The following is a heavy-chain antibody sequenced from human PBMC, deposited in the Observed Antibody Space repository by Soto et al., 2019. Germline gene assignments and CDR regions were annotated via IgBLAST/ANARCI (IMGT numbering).Heavy chain of an antibody. D-gene: IGHD1-26*01. Sequence: SETLSLTCTVSGGSISSYYWSWIRQPPGKGLEWIGYIYYSGSTNYNPSLKSRVTISVDTSKNQFSLKLSSVTAADTAVYYCASHSWEIIAPERDWFDPWGQGTLVTVSS. CDR3: ASHSWEIIAPERDWFDP. J-gene: IGHJ5*02. CDR1: GGSISSYY. CDR2: IYYSGST. V-gene: IGHV4-59*01.